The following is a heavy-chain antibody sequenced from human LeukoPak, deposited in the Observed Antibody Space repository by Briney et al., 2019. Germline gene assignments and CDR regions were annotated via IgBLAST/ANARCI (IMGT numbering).Heavy chain of an antibody. CDR2: INPSRGGT. J-gene: IGHJ4*02. CDR3: ARGKPRIAVSGLDY. Sequence: ASVKVSCKASGYTFTDYYIHCVRQAPGHGPEWMGCINPSRGGTIYAQKFQGRVTMTSDTSISTAYMEVRRLTSDDTAVYYCARGKPRIAVSGLDYWGQGTLVTVSS. D-gene: IGHD6-19*01. V-gene: IGHV1-2*02. CDR1: GYTFTDYY.